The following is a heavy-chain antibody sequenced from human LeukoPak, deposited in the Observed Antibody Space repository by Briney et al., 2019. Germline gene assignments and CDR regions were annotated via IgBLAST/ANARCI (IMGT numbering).Heavy chain of an antibody. CDR2: ISSSGGST. CDR3: AKDNIPTYYYESSG. D-gene: IGHD3-22*01. V-gene: IGHV3-23*01. Sequence: GRSLRLSCAASGFPLSSYVVSWVRQAPGKGLEWVSGISSSGGSTFYADSVEGRFTISRDNSKNTVYLQMNSLRAEDTAVYYCAKDNIPTYYYESSGWGQGTLVTVSS. CDR1: GFPLSSYV. J-gene: IGHJ4*02.